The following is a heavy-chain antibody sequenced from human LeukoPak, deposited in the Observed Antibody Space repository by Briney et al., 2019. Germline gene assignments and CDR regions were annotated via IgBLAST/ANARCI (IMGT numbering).Heavy chain of an antibody. D-gene: IGHD3-22*01. CDR1: GYTLTELS. CDR2: FDPEDGET. V-gene: IGHV1-24*01. J-gene: IGHJ4*02. CDR3: ARDYYDSSERVFDY. Sequence: ASVKVSCKVSGYTLTELSMHWVRQAPGKGLEWMGGFDPEDGETIYAQKFQGRVTMTEDTSTDTAYMELSSLRSEDTVVYYCARDYYDSSERVFDYWGQGTLVTVSS.